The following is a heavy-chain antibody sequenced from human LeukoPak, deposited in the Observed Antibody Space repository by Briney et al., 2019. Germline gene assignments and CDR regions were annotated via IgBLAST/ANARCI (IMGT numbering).Heavy chain of an antibody. V-gene: IGHV3-74*01. CDR2: INGDGSST. J-gene: IGHJ5*02. D-gene: IGHD1-1*01. CDR1: GFTFSNYG. CDR3: ARVKTGTTNWFDP. Sequence: GGSLRLSCAASGFTFSNYGMHWVRQAPGKGLVWVSRINGDGSSTNYADSVKGRFTISRDNAKKMLYLQMNSLRAEDTAVYYCARVKTGTTNWFDPWGQGTLVTVSS.